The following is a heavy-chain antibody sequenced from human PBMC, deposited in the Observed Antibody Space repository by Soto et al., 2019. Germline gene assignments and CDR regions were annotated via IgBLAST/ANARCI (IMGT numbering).Heavy chain of an antibody. V-gene: IGHV3-30-3*01. J-gene: IGHJ6*02. CDR3: ARQGMAARKYYSTYLDV. Sequence: QVQLVESGGGVVQPGRSLRLSCAASRFTFRDYAMHWVRQAPGKGLEWVTLISSDATNKYLADSVKGRFTISRDNSKNTLYLQMNSLRVEDTGLYYCARQGMAARKYYSTYLDVWGQGTTVIV. CDR2: ISSDATNK. CDR1: RFTFRDYA. D-gene: IGHD6-6*01.